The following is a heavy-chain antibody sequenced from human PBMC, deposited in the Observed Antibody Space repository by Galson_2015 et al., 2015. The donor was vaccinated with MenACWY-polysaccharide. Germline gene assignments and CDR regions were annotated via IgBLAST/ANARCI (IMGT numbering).Heavy chain of an antibody. CDR2: MNPNSGNT. V-gene: IGHV1-8*01. J-gene: IGHJ4*02. CDR1: GYSFTSND. Sequence: SGYSFTSNDINWVRQATGQGLEWMGWMNPNSGNTGYSQRFQGRVTMTRNTSISTAYMELSSLGSDDTAIYYCASTRAQTHYFEFWGQGTLVTVSS. CDR3: ASTRAQTHYFEF.